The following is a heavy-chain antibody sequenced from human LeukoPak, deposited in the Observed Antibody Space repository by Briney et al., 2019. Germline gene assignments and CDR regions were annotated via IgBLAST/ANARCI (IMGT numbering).Heavy chain of an antibody. J-gene: IGHJ3*02. CDR1: GDSISNYY. CDR3: AREGRAAVGTGAFDI. Sequence: PSETLSLTCTVSGDSISNYYWSWIRQPAGKGLEWIGRISTSGSTNYNPSLKSRVTMSVNTSKNQFSLKLNSMTAADTAVYHCAREGRAAVGTGAFDIRGQGTMVTVSS. CDR2: ISTSGST. V-gene: IGHV4-4*07. D-gene: IGHD6-13*01.